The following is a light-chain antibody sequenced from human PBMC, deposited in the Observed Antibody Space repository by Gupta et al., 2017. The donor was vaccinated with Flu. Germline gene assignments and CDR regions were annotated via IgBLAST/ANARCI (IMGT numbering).Light chain of an antibody. V-gene: IGLV1-51*01. CDR1: TAKSGNNF. CDR3: GTEDNNRSGV. Sequence: KGTISCSGGTAKSGNNFVSWDHHPPETTSNLIIYDNNRRTAGLPDRFSASKAGTAATLAITGLQRGDEADYYCGTEDNNRSGVFGGGTKLTVL. J-gene: IGLJ3*02. CDR2: DNN.